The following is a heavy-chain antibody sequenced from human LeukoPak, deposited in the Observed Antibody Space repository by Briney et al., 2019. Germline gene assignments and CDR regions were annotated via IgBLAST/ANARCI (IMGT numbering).Heavy chain of an antibody. V-gene: IGHV4-59*08. D-gene: IGHD2-2*02. J-gene: IGHJ4*02. CDR1: GGSISNYY. CDR3: ARRYTASPGERFDY. Sequence: PSETLSLTCTVSGGSISNYYWTWIRQPPGKGLEWIGYIYYSGSANYNPSLNSRVTISLDTSKNQFSLMLRSLTAADTAVYYCARRYTASPGERFDYWGQGTLATVSS. CDR2: IYYSGSA.